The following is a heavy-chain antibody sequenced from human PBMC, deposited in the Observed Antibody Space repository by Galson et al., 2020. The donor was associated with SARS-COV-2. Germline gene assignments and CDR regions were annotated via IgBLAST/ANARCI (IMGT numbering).Heavy chain of an antibody. D-gene: IGHD2-2*02. V-gene: IGHV1-3*01. CDR2: INAGNGNT. J-gene: IGHJ4*02. Sequence: ASVKVSCKASGYTFTSYAMHWVRQAPGQRLEWMGWINAGNGNTKYSQKFQGRVTITRDTSASTAYMELSSLRSEDTAVYYCGVVPAAIAETYFDYWGQGTLVTVSS. CDR3: GVVPAAIAETYFDY. CDR1: GYTFTSYA.